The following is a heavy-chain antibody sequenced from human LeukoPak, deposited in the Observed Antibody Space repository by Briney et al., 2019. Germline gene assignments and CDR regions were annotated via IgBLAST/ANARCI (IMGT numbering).Heavy chain of an antibody. CDR3: ARLLMRRNSSSWYGSPFYYYYYMDV. Sequence: PSETLSLTCAVYGGSFSGYYWSWIRQPPGKGLEWIGEINHSGSTNYNPSLKSRVTISVDTSKNQFSLKLSSVTAADTAVYYCARLLMRRNSSSWYGSPFYYYYYMDVWGKGTTVTISS. V-gene: IGHV4-34*01. D-gene: IGHD6-13*01. CDR1: GGSFSGYY. J-gene: IGHJ6*03. CDR2: INHSGST.